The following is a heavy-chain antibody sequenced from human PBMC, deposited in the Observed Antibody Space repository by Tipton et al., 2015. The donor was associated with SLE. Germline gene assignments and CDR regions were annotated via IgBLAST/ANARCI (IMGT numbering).Heavy chain of an antibody. D-gene: IGHD2-21*01. CDR2: VHHSGST. CDR1: GGSFSGYY. V-gene: IGHV4-34*01. Sequence: LRLSCAVNGGSFSGYYWNWIRQTPGKGLEWIGEVHHSGSTNCNPSLKSRVTISVDTSNYQVSLNLSSVTAADTAVYYCARGRHIVVVIPGGRDYGLDGWGQGTTVTVSS. CDR3: ARGRHIVVVIPGGRDYGLDG. J-gene: IGHJ6*02.